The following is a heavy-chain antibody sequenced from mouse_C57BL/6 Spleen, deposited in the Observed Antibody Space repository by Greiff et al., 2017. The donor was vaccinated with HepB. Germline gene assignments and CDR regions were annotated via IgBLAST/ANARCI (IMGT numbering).Heavy chain of an antibody. J-gene: IGHJ4*01. CDR3: ARLNYDYDDAMDY. D-gene: IGHD2-4*01. CDR1: GFSLTSYA. V-gene: IGHV2-9-1*01. CDR2: IWTGGGT. Sequence: VQGVESGPGLVAPSQSLSITCTVSGFSLTSYAISWVRQPPGKGLEWLGVIWTGGGTNYNSALKSRLSISKDNSKSQVFLKMNSLQTDDTARYYCARLNYDYDDAMDYWGQGTSVTVSS.